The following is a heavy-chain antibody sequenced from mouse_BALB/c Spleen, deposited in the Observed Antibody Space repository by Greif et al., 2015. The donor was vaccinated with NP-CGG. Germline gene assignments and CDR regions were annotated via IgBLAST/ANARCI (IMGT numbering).Heavy chain of an antibody. D-gene: IGHD1-1*01. CDR1: GFSLTSYG. CDR2: IWAGGST. Sequence: VQRVKSGPGLVAPSQSLSITCTVSGFSLTSYGVHWVRQPPGKGLEWLGVIWAGGSTNYNSALMSRLSISKDNSKSQVFLKMNSLQTDDTAMYYCARLREFAYWGQGTLVTVSA. V-gene: IGHV2-9*02. CDR3: ARLREFAY. J-gene: IGHJ3*01.